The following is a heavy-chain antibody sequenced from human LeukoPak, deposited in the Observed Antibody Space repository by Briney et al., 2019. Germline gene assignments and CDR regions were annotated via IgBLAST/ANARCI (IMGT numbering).Heavy chain of an antibody. V-gene: IGHV3-53*01. CDR1: GFTVSSNY. CDR3: ARDMGGASVSFDY. D-gene: IGHD1-26*01. Sequence: PGGSLRLSCAASGFTVSSNYMNWVRQAPGKGQEWVSVIYIGDTTDYADSVKGRFTISRDNSKNTLYLQMNSLRAEDAAVYYCARDMGGASVSFDYWGQGALVTVSS. J-gene: IGHJ4*02. CDR2: IYIGDTT.